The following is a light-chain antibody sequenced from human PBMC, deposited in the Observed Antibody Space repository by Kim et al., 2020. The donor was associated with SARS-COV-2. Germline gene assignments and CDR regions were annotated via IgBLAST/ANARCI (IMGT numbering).Light chain of an antibody. CDR3: QQRSNWPP. J-gene: IGKJ2*01. Sequence: EIVLTQSPATLSLSPGERATLSCRASQSVSSYLAWYQQKPGQAPRLLIYDASNRVTGIPARFSGSGSGTDFTLTISSLEPEDFAVYYCQQRSNWPPFGQGTKLEI. CDR1: QSVSSY. CDR2: DAS. V-gene: IGKV3-11*01.